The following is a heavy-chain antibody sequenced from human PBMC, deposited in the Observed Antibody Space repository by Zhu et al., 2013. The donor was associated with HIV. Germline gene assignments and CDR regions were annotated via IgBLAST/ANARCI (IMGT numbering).Heavy chain of an antibody. J-gene: IGHJ4*02. CDR1: GFTFSSYA. Sequence: EVQLLESGGGLVQPGGSLRLSCAASGFTFSSYAMSWVRQAPGKGLEWVSAISGSGGSTYYADSVKGRFTISRDNSKNTLYLQMNSLRAEDTAVYYCARAPTYDILTGYYSYYFDYWGQGTLVTVSS. CDR3: ARAPTYDILTGYYSYYFDY. V-gene: IGHV3-23*01. D-gene: IGHD3-9*01. CDR2: ISGSGGST.